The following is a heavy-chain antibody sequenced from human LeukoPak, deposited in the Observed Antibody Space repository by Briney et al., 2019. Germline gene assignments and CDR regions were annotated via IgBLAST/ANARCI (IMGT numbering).Heavy chain of an antibody. J-gene: IGHJ4*02. CDR3: ARAMVRGVSTSYYFDY. V-gene: IGHV3-33*01. Sequence: GGSLRLSCAASGFTFSSYGMPWVRQAPGKGLEWVAVIWYDGSNKYYADSVKGRFTISRDNSKNTLYLQMNSLRAEDTAVYYCARAMVRGVSTSYYFDYWGQGTLVTVSS. CDR2: IWYDGSNK. CDR1: GFTFSSYG. D-gene: IGHD3-10*01.